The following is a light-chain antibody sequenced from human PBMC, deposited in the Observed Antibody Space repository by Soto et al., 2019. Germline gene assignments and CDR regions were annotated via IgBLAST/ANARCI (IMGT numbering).Light chain of an antibody. Sequence: QSALAQPASVSGSPGQSITISCTGTSSDVGAYNSVSWYQQHPHKAPQVIIYKGTQLPSGVSNRVSGSTSGNAASLTIPGLQAYGEAYYFLRSSAPERTYVFRSGTKLTVL. CDR2: KGT. J-gene: IGLJ1*01. V-gene: IGLV2-23*01. CDR1: SSDVGAYNS. CDR3: RSSAPERTYV.